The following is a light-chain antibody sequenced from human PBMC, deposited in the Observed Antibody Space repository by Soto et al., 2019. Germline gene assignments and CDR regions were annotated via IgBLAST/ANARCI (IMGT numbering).Light chain of an antibody. CDR1: QSIGSW. J-gene: IGKJ1*01. V-gene: IGKV1-5*03. Sequence: DIQMTQSPSTLSASVGDRVTITCRASQSIGSWLAWYQQKPGKAPKLPIYTASSLESGVPSRFSGSGSGTEFTLTISSLQPDDFATYYCQQYNSYSRTFGQGTKVEIK. CDR3: QQYNSYSRT. CDR2: TAS.